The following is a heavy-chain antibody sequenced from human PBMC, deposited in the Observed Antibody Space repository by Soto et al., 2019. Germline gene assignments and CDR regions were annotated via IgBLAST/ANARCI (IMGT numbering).Heavy chain of an antibody. J-gene: IGHJ6*02. CDR1: GFTFSNAW. CDR3: TTEGYYYDSSGYYYGLTYYYYGMDV. Sequence: ESLKISCAASGFTFSNAWMSWVRQAPGKGLEWVGRIKSKTDGGTTDYAAPVKGRFTISRDDSKNTLYLQMNSLKTEDTAVYYCTTEGYYYDSSGYYYGLTYYYYGMDVWGQGTTVTVSS. CDR2: IKSKTDGGTT. V-gene: IGHV3-15*01. D-gene: IGHD3-22*01.